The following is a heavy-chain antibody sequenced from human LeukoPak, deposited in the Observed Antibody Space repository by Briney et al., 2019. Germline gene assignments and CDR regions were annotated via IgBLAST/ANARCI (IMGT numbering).Heavy chain of an antibody. CDR1: GGSISSINYY. J-gene: IGHJ6*03. CDR2: IYYSGST. Sequence: ASETQSLTCTVSGGSISSINYYWGWIRQPPGKGLEWIGSIYYSGSTYYNPSLKSRFTISVDTSKNQFSLKESSVTAADTAVYYCAREGGKIAALYYYYYMDVWGKGTTVTVSS. V-gene: IGHV4-39*07. CDR3: AREGGKIAALYYYYYMDV. D-gene: IGHD6-6*01.